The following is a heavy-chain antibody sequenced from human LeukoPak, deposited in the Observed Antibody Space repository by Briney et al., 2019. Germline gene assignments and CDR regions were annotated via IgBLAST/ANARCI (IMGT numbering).Heavy chain of an antibody. D-gene: IGHD2-15*01. V-gene: IGHV1-2*02. J-gene: IGHJ4*02. CDR1: GYTFTGYY. Sequence: ASVKVSCKASGYTFTGYYMHWVRQAPGQGLEGMGWIDPNSGGTNYAQKFQGRVTMTRDTSISTAYMELSRLRSDDTAVYYCARDHCSGGSCVDYWGQGTLVTVSS. CDR2: IDPNSGGT. CDR3: ARDHCSGGSCVDY.